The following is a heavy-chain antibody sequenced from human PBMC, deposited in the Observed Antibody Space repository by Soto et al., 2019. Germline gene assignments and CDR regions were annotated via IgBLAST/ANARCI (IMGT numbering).Heavy chain of an antibody. CDR1: GGSISSGGYY. CDR3: AGGTKSGGYYFH. V-gene: IGHV4-31*03. CDR2: IYYSGST. Sequence: QVQLQESGPGLVKPSQTLSLTCTVSGGSISSGGYYWSWIRQHPGKGLEWIGYIYYSGSTYYNPSLKSRGNISVDTSKNQFSLKLSSVTAADTAVYYCAGGTKSGGYYFHWGQGTLVTVSS. J-gene: IGHJ4*02. D-gene: IGHD3-22*01.